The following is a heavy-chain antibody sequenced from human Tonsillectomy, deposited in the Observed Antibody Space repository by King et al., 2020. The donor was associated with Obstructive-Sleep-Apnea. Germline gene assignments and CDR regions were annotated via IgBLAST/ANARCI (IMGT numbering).Heavy chain of an antibody. Sequence: VQLQESGPGLVKPSETLSLTCTVSGGSISSYYWSWIRPPPGKGLEWIGYIYYSGSTNYNPSLKSRVTISVDTSKNQFSLKLSSVTAADTAVYYCARGAVAGTLWDWFDPWGQGTLVTVSS. J-gene: IGHJ5*02. CDR1: GGSISSYY. CDR3: ARGAVAGTLWDWFDP. CDR2: IYYSGST. V-gene: IGHV4-59*01. D-gene: IGHD6-19*01.